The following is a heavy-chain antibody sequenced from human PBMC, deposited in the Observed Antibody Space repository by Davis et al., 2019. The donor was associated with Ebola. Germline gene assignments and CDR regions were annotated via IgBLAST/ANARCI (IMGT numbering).Heavy chain of an antibody. CDR3: ARGDDYPFYMDV. CDR1: GGSISSYY. J-gene: IGHJ6*04. V-gene: IGHV4-59*13. D-gene: IGHD3-16*01. CDR2: MYYSGST. Sequence: SETLSLTCSVSGGSISSYYWSWIRQPPGKGLEWIGYMYYSGSTNYNPSLKSRVTISVDTSRTQFSLKLSSVTAADTAVYYCARGDDYPFYMDVWGKGTTVTVSS.